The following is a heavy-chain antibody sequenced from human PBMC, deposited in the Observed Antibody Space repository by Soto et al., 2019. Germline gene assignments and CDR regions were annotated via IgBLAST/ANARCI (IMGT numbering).Heavy chain of an antibody. V-gene: IGHV3-30-3*01. CDR3: ARSVSSWYLGHDY. Sequence: QVHLVESGGGVVQPGRSLRLSCAASGFTFSSYVMHWVRQAPGKGLEWVAVISYDGSNKYYADSVKGRFTISRDSSKNTLYLQMNNVRAEDTAVYYCARSVSSWYLGHDYWGQGTLVTVSS. CDR2: ISYDGSNK. D-gene: IGHD6-13*01. CDR1: GFTFSSYV. J-gene: IGHJ4*02.